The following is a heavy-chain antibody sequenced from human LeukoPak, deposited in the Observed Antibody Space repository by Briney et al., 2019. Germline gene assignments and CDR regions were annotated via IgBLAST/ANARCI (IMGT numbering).Heavy chain of an antibody. D-gene: IGHD3-22*01. CDR3: ARDRRSDSTGYYSGVFNI. CDR2: INPNSGGT. CDR1: GYTFTGYY. Sequence: AASVRVSCKASGYTFTGYYMHWVRQAPGQGLEWMGWINPNSGGTYYAQKFQGRVTMTRDTSISTAYMELRRLRSDDTAVYHCARDRRSDSTGYYSGVFNIWGQGTMVTVSS. J-gene: IGHJ3*02. V-gene: IGHV1-2*02.